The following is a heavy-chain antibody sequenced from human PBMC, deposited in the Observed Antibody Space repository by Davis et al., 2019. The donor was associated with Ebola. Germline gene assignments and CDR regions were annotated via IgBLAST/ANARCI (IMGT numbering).Heavy chain of an antibody. CDR2: INPNSGGT. CDR1: GYTFTGYY. V-gene: IGHV1-2*04. D-gene: IGHD3-3*01. J-gene: IGHJ6*02. Sequence: ASVKVSCKASGYTFTGYYMHWVRQAPGQGLEWMGWINPNSGGTNYAQKFQGWVTMTRDTSISTAYTELSSLRSEDTAVYYCACYVLRFLEWLPTDGMDVWGQGTTVTVSS. CDR3: ACYVLRFLEWLPTDGMDV.